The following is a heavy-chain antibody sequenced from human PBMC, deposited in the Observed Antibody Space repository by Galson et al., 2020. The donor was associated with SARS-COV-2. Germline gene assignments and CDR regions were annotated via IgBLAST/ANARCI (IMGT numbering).Heavy chain of an antibody. CDR2: IGSNGEYT. Sequence: GEPLKISCAAAGFTFSSYPMGWVRQAPGKGLEWLSVIGSNGEYTYYAGSVKGRFTISRDNFKTTVYLQMDRLRVEDKAVYYCGKENGTPAELDYWGQGVLVTVSS. D-gene: IGHD3-10*01. CDR1: GFTFSSYP. J-gene: IGHJ4*02. V-gene: IGHV3-23*01. CDR3: GKENGTPAELDY.